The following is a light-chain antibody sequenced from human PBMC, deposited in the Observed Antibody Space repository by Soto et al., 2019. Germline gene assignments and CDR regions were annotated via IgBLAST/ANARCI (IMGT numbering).Light chain of an antibody. Sequence: LTQPASVSGSPGQSITISCTGTSSDVGGYNYVSWYQQHPGKAPKLMIYEVSNRPSGVSNRFSGSKSGNTASLTISGLQAEDEADYYCSSYTSSSTYYVFGTGTKVTV. CDR3: SSYTSSSTYYV. CDR1: SSDVGGYNY. V-gene: IGLV2-14*01. J-gene: IGLJ1*01. CDR2: EVS.